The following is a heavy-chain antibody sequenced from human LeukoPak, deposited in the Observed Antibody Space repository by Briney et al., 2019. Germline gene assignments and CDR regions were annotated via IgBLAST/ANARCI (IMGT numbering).Heavy chain of an antibody. Sequence: GGSLRLSCAASGFTFSTYAMSWVRQAPGKGLQWVSLISGSGGSTYYADSVKGRFTISRDNSKNTLYLQMNSLRAEDTAVYYCAKDNYGSGRFNWFDPWGQGTLVTVSS. V-gene: IGHV3-23*01. CDR3: AKDNYGSGRFNWFDP. D-gene: IGHD3-10*01. J-gene: IGHJ5*02. CDR2: ISGSGGST. CDR1: GFTFSTYA.